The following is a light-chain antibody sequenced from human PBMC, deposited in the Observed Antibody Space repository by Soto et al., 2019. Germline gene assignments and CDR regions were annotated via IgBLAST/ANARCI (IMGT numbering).Light chain of an antibody. J-gene: IGKJ2*01. Sequence: DIQITQSPSSVSASVGDRVTITCRASQGIRTRLAWYQQKPGKPPKVLIYAASSLQSGVPSRISGSGSGTDLTLTISRLEPEDFAVYYCQQYGDSPPNTFGQGTRLEIK. V-gene: IGKV1-12*01. CDR1: QGIRTR. CDR2: AAS. CDR3: QQYGDSPPNT.